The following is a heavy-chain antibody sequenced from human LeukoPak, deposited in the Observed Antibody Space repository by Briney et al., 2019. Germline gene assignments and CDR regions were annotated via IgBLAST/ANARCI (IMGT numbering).Heavy chain of an antibody. CDR2: IWYDGSQK. CDR1: GFTFSSYS. Sequence: GGSLRLSCAASGFTFSSYSMNWVRQAPGKGLEWLAVIWYDGSQKYYADSVKGRFTISRDDSKNTLYLQMNSLRVEDTAIYYCARDYCSTTTCLDYWGQGTLVTVSS. V-gene: IGHV3-33*08. J-gene: IGHJ4*02. D-gene: IGHD2-2*01. CDR3: ARDYCSTTTCLDY.